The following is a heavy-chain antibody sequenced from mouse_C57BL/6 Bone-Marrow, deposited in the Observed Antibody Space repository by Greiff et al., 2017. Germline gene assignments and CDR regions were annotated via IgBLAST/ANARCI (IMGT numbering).Heavy chain of an antibody. Sequence: EVQGVESGGDLVKPGGSLKLSCAASGFTFSSYGMSWVRQTPDKRLEWVATISSGGSYTYYPDSVKGRFTISRDNAKNTLYLQMSSLKSEDTAMYYCARRGLRDYAMDYWGQGTSVTVSS. D-gene: IGHD2-2*01. CDR3: ARRGLRDYAMDY. CDR1: GFTFSSYG. V-gene: IGHV5-6*01. CDR2: ISSGGSYT. J-gene: IGHJ4*01.